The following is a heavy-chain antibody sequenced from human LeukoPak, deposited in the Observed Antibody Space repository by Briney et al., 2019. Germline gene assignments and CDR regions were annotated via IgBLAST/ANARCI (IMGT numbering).Heavy chain of an antibody. Sequence: KPGGSLRLSCAPSGFTFSSYSMNWVRQAPGKGLQWVSSISSSSSYIYYADSVKGRFTISRDNAKNSLYLQMNSLRAEDTAVYYCATPGPEGQDAFDIWGQGTMVTVSS. V-gene: IGHV3-21*01. CDR2: ISSSSSYI. D-gene: IGHD1-14*01. CDR3: ATPGPEGQDAFDI. J-gene: IGHJ3*02. CDR1: GFTFSSYS.